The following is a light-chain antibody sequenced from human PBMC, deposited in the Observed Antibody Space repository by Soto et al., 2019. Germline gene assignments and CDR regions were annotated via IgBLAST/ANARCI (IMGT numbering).Light chain of an antibody. J-gene: IGKJ4*01. V-gene: IGKV3D-15*01. CDR2: GAT. CDR3: QQYNNWPLT. CDR1: QTVRDN. Sequence: EVVMTQSPATLSVSPGERATLSCRASQTVRDNLGWYQQKPGQPPRLFIYGATTRATGIPARFSGSGSGTEFTLTISSLQSEDFAVYYCQQYNNWPLTFGGGTKVEIK.